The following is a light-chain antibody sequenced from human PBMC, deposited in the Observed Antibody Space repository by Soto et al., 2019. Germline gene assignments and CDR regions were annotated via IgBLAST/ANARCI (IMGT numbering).Light chain of an antibody. CDR2: AAS. CDR3: QQSYSTWT. V-gene: IGKV1-39*01. Sequence: DIHITQSPSSLSASVGDRVTITCRASQSISSYLNWYQQKPGKAPKLLIYAASSLQSGVPSRFSGSGSGTDFTLTISSLQPEDFATYYCQQSYSTWTFGQGTKVDIK. CDR1: QSISSY. J-gene: IGKJ1*01.